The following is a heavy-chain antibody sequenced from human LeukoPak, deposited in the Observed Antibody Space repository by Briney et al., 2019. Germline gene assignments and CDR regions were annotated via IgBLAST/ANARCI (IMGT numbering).Heavy chain of an antibody. D-gene: IGHD4-17*01. CDR2: IGTAGEI. J-gene: IGHJ4*02. V-gene: IGHV3-13*01. CDR1: GFTFSSYD. CDR3: ARGDDYGDYSGGAYYFDY. Sequence: PGGSLRLSCAASGFTFSSYDIHWVRQATGKGLEWVSGIGTAGEIYYPGSVKGRFTISRENAKNSLYLQMNSLRAGDTAVYYCARGDDYGDYSGGAYYFDYWGQGTLVTVSS.